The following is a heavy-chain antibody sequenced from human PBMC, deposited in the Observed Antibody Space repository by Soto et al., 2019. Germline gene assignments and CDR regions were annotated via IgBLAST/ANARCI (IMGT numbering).Heavy chain of an antibody. CDR3: ARGVATISLSHFDY. CDR2: INHSGST. D-gene: IGHD5-12*01. V-gene: IGHV4-34*01. CDR1: GGSFSGYY. Sequence: SETLSLTCAVYGGSFSGYYWSWIRQPPGKGLEWIGEINHSGSTNYNPSLKSRVTISVDTSKNQFSLKLSSVTAADTAVYYCARGVATISLSHFDYWGRGTLVTVSS. J-gene: IGHJ4*02.